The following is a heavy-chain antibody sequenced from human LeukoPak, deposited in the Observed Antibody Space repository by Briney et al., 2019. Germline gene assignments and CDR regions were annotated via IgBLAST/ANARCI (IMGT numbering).Heavy chain of an antibody. CDR1: GGSISSYY. D-gene: IGHD3-3*01. CDR2: IYYSGST. Sequence: SETLSLTCTVSGGSISSYYWSWIRQPPGKGLEWIGYIYYSGSTNYNPSLKSRVTISVDTSRNQFSLKLSSVTAADTAVYYCASFQGYDFWSGYSGPFDYWGQGTLVTVSS. CDR3: ASFQGYDFWSGYSGPFDY. J-gene: IGHJ4*02. V-gene: IGHV4-59*01.